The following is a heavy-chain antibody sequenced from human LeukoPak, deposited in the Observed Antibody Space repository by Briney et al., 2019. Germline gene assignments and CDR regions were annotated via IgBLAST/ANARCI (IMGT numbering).Heavy chain of an antibody. J-gene: IGHJ3*02. Sequence: GGSLRLSCSASGFTFSSYAMHWVRQAPGKGLEYVSAISSNGGSTYYADSVKGRFTISRDNAKNSLYLQMNSLRAEDTAVYYCARDLAWDAFDIWGQGTMVTVSS. V-gene: IGHV3-64*04. CDR1: GFTFSSYA. CDR3: ARDLAWDAFDI. CDR2: ISSNGGST.